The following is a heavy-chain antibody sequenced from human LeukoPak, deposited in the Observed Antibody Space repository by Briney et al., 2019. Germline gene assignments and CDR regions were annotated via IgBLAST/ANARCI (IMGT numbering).Heavy chain of an antibody. J-gene: IGHJ4*02. Sequence: PGGSLRLSCAASGFIFSSYWMSWVRQAPGKGLEWVANIKHDEVEKYHVDSVKGRFTISRDNAKNSLYLQMNSLRAEDTAVYFCARDAGALVTHFDSWGQGTLVTVSS. D-gene: IGHD5-18*01. CDR3: ARDAGALVTHFDS. CDR1: GFIFSSYW. CDR2: IKHDEVEK. V-gene: IGHV3-7*03.